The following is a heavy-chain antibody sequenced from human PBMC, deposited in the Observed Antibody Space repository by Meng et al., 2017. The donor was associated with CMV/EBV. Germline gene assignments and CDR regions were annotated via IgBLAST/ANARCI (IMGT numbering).Heavy chain of an antibody. CDR2: IYYSGST. V-gene: IGHV4-30-4*08. CDR1: GGSISSGDYY. CDR3: ARVGRTSCYDY. Sequence: QVQRQGSGPGLVRPSQPRSLTCTVSGGSISSGDYYWSWIRQPPGKGLEWIGYIYYSGSTYYNPSLKSRVTISVDTSKNQFSLKLSSVTAADTAVYYCARVGRTSCYDYWGQGTLVTVSS. J-gene: IGHJ4*02. D-gene: IGHD2-2*01.